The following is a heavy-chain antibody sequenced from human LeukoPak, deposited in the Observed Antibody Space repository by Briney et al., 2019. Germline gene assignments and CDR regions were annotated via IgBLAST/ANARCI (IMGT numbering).Heavy chain of an antibody. CDR3: ARGYFESSAYYLY. CDR1: GFTFSSYW. J-gene: IGHJ4*02. Sequence: GGSLRLSCAASGFTFSSYWMHWVRQAPGKGLVWVSRINTDESSTAYADSVKGRLTISRDNAKNTLYLQMNSLRAEDTAVYYCARGYFESSAYYLYWGQGTLVTVSS. CDR2: INTDESST. D-gene: IGHD3-22*01. V-gene: IGHV3-74*01.